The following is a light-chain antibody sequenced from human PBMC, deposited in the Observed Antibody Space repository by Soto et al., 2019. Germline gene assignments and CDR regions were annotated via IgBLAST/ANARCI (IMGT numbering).Light chain of an antibody. Sequence: QSVLTQPPSASGTPGQRGTISCSGSSSNIGSNTVNWYQQLPGTAPKLLIYNNNQRPSGVPDRFSGSKSGTSASLAISGLQSEDEADCYCAAWDDSLNGLVFGTGTKLTVL. CDR1: SSNIGSNT. CDR2: NNN. CDR3: AAWDDSLNGLV. J-gene: IGLJ1*01. V-gene: IGLV1-44*01.